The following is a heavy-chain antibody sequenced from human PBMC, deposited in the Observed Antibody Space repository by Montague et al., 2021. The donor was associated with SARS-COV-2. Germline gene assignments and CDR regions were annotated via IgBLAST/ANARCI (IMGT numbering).Heavy chain of an antibody. J-gene: IGHJ4*02. CDR2: IYTSGRT. V-gene: IGHV4-4*07. D-gene: IGHD3-10*01. CDR3: ARDRFDFGAGRQGTIDF. Sequence: SETLSLTCGVSGGSINSYYWSWIRQPAGKGLEWIGRIYTSGRTNHSLSLKSRVTISVDTSRNHLSLKLTSVTAAGTAVYFCARDRFDFGAGRQGTIDFWGQGTLVTVSS. CDR1: GGSINSYY.